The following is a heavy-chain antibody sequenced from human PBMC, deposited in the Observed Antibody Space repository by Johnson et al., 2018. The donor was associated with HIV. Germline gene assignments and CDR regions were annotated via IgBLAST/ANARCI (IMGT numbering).Heavy chain of an antibody. CDR2: ISYDGRNQ. CDR1: GFTFSSYA. Sequence: QLVESGGGVVQPGRSQRLSCAASGFTFSSYAMHWVRKAPGKGLEWVAVISYDGRNQNYADSVKGRFTISRANPKNTLYLQMNSLRAEDTAVYYCARAGPYCSGGWLDAFDIWGQGTMVTVSS. V-gene: IGHV3-30*04. J-gene: IGHJ3*02. D-gene: IGHD2-15*01. CDR3: ARAGPYCSGGWLDAFDI.